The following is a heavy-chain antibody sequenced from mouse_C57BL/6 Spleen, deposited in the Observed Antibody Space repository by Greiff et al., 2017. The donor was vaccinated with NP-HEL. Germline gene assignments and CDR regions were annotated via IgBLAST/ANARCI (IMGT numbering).Heavy chain of an antibody. J-gene: IGHJ2*01. CDR3: AIGDCYCNFDY. Sequence: QVQLQQPGAELVKPGASVKVSCKASGYTFTSYWMHWVKQRPGQGLEWIGRIPPSDSDYTYNQKFKGKATLTVDKSSSTAYMQLSCLTSEASAFYYCAIGDCYCNFDYWGQGTTLTVSS. V-gene: IGHV1-74*01. CDR1: GYTFTSYW. D-gene: IGHD1-1*01. CDR2: IPPSDSDY.